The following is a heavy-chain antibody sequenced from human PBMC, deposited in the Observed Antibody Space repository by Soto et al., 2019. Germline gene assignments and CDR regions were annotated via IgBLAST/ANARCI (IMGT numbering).Heavy chain of an antibody. V-gene: IGHV3-21*01. J-gene: IGHJ4*02. CDR2: ISRTSKYM. Sequence: GGFLRLSCAASGFSFSTYSMNWARQAPGKGLEWVSSISRTSKYMYYADSVRGRFTISRDNAKNSLYLQMNSLGAEDTAVYYCARGTGVADYFDYWGQGTLVTVSS. D-gene: IGHD1-1*01. CDR3: ARGTGVADYFDY. CDR1: GFSFSTYS.